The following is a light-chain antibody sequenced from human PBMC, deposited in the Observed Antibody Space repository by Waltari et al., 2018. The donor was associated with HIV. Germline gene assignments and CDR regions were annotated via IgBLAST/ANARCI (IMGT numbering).Light chain of an antibody. J-gene: IGKJ4*01. CDR1: QSISSY. V-gene: IGKV1-39*01. Sequence: RVTITCRASQSISSYLNWYQQKPGKAPKLLIYAASSLQSGVPSRFSGSGSGTDFTLTISSLQPEDFATYYCQQSYSTPLTFGGGTRVEIK. CDR2: AAS. CDR3: QQSYSTPLT.